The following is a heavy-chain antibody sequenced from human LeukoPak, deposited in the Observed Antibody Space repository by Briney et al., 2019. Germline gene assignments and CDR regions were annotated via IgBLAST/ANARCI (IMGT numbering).Heavy chain of an antibody. CDR3: ARDPRGYSGYDPYYFDY. CDR1: GFTFSSYS. V-gene: IGHV3-21*01. Sequence: GGSLRLSRAASGFTFSSYSMNWVRQAPGKGLEWVSSISSSSSYIYYADSVKGRFTISRDNAKNSLYLQMNSLRAEDAAVYYCARDPRGYSGYDPYYFDYWGQGTLVTVSS. CDR2: ISSSSSYI. D-gene: IGHD5-12*01. J-gene: IGHJ4*02.